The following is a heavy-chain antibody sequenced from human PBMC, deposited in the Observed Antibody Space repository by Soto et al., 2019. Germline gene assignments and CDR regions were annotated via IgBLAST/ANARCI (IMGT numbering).Heavy chain of an antibody. J-gene: IGHJ4*02. D-gene: IGHD3-9*01. Sequence: PGGSLRLSCVASGFTFSSYSMVWVRQAPGKGLEWVSYIFASGTTIYYADSVKGRFTVSRENAQNSLSLLINNLRAEDTAVYYCASDKDWAFDSWGQGTLVTVSS. CDR2: IFASGTTI. CDR3: ASDKDWAFDS. CDR1: GFTFSSYS. V-gene: IGHV3-48*03.